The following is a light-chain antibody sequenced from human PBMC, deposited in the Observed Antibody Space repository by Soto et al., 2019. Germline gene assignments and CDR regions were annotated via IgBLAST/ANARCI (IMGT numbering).Light chain of an antibody. CDR1: QSVSSY. CDR2: DAS. Sequence: EIVLTQSPATLSLSPGERATLSCRASQSVSSYLAWYQQKPGQAPRLLIYDASNRATGIPARFSGSGSGTDFTLTSSSLEPEDFAGYYCQQRSNWPTFGGGTKVEI. J-gene: IGKJ4*01. CDR3: QQRSNWPT. V-gene: IGKV3-11*01.